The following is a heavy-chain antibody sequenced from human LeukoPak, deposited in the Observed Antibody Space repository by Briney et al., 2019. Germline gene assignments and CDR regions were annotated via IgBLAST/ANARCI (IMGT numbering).Heavy chain of an antibody. CDR3: AAQSLSDTAMVPYYFDY. CDR2: IIPIFGTA. D-gene: IGHD5-18*01. CDR1: GGTFSSYA. J-gene: IGHJ4*02. Sequence: GASVKVSCKASGGTFSSYAISWVRQAPGQGLEWMGGIIPIFGTANYAQKFQGRVTITADESTSTAYMELSSLRSEDTAVYYCAAQSLSDTAMVPYYFDYWGQGTLVTVSS. V-gene: IGHV1-69*13.